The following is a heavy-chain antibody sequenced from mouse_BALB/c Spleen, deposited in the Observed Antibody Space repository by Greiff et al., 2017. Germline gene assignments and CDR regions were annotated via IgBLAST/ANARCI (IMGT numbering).Heavy chain of an antibody. V-gene: IGHV3-1*02. Sequence: DVQLQESGPDLVKPSQSLSLTCTVTGYSITSGYSWHWIRQFPGNKLEWMGYIHYSGSTNYNPSLKSRISITRDTSKNQFFLQLNSVTTEDTATYYCAYYDYETGAFAYWGQGTLVTVSA. CDR2: IHYSGST. J-gene: IGHJ3*01. CDR1: GYSITSGYS. CDR3: AYYDYETGAFAY. D-gene: IGHD2-4*01.